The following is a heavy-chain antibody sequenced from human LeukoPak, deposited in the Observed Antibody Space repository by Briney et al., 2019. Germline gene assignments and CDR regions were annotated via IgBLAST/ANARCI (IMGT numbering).Heavy chain of an antibody. CDR2: IYSGGST. Sequence: GGSLRLSCAASGFTFSNAWMSWVRQAPGKGLEWVSVIYSGGSTYYADSVKGRFTISRDNSKNTLYLQMNSLRAEDTAVYYCARVGSRGYSYGTFDYWGQGTLVTVSS. CDR3: ARVGSRGYSYGTFDY. V-gene: IGHV3-66*01. J-gene: IGHJ4*02. D-gene: IGHD5-18*01. CDR1: GFTFSNAW.